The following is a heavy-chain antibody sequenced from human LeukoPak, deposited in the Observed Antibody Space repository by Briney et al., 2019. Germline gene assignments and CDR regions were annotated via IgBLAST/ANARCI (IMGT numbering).Heavy chain of an antibody. CDR2: ISSSSSYI. CDR1: GFTFSSYS. CDR3: ARFGSGYYQFDY. V-gene: IGHV3-21*01. Sequence: GGSLRLSCAASGFTFSSYSMNWVRQAPEKGLEWVSSISSSSSYIYYADSVKGRFTISRDNAKNSLYLQMNSLRAEDTAVYYCARFGSGYYQFDYWGQGTLVTVSS. D-gene: IGHD3-22*01. J-gene: IGHJ4*02.